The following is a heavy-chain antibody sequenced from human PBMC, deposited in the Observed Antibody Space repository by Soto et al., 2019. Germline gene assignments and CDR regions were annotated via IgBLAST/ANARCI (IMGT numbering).Heavy chain of an antibody. Sequence: TLSLTCTASGGSISSSSYYWGWIRQPPGKGLEWIGSIYYSGSTYYNPSLKSRVTISVDTSKNQFSLKLSSVTAADTAVYYCARLLYWFDPWGQGTLVTVSS. J-gene: IGHJ5*02. V-gene: IGHV4-39*01. CDR1: GGSISSSSYY. D-gene: IGHD3-10*01. CDR2: IYYSGST. CDR3: ARLLYWFDP.